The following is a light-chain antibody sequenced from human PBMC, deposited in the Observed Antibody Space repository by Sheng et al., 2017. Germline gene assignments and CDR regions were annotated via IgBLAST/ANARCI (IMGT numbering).Light chain of an antibody. CDR1: QSVSSY. V-gene: IGKV3D-15*01. J-gene: IGKJ1*01. CDR2: DAS. Sequence: EVVLTQSPATLSLSPGEGATLSCRASQSVSSYLAWYQQKPGQAPRLLIYDASTGAPGIPARFSGSGSGTEFTLTISSLQSEDFAVYYCQQYNNWPSWTFGQG. CDR3: QQYNNWPSWT.